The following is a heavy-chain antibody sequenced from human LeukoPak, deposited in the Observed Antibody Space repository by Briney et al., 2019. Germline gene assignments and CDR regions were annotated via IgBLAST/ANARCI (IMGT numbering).Heavy chain of an antibody. CDR2: VYYTGST. D-gene: IGHD6-6*01. CDR1: GGSISSYY. J-gene: IGHJ4*02. CDR3: ARHFAYSSSSYFDY. V-gene: IGHV4-59*08. Sequence: PSEILSLTCTVSGGSISSYYWSWIRQPPGKGLEWIGYVYYTGSTNYNPSLKSRVTIFEDKSKNQFSLRLSSVTVADTAVYYCARHFAYSSSSYFDYWGQGNLVTVSS.